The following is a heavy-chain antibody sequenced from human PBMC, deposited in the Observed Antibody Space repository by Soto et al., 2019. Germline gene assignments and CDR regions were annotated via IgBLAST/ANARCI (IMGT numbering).Heavy chain of an antibody. CDR3: ARVGVRDCSSTSCYTGAFDI. J-gene: IGHJ3*02. D-gene: IGHD2-2*02. CDR1: GGTFSSYA. Sequence: QVQLVQSGAEVKKPGSSVKVSCKASGGTFSSYAISWVRQAPGQGLEWMGGIIPIFGTANYAQKFQGRVKITADESTSTAYMDLSSLRSEDTAVYNCARVGVRDCSSTSCYTGAFDIWGQGTMVTVSS. CDR2: IIPIFGTA. V-gene: IGHV1-69*01.